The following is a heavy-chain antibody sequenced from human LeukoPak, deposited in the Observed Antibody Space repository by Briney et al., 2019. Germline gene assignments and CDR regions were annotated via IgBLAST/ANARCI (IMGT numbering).Heavy chain of an antibody. CDR2: VSGNGGNI. CDR3: AKESRAGRGYSYGSVSQYFDY. Sequence: PGGSLRLSCAASGFTFSSYAMSWVRQAPGKGLEWVSSVSGNGGNIYYTNSVKGRFTISRDNSKSTVYLQMNSLRAEDTAVYYCAKESRAGRGYSYGSVSQYFDYWGQGTLVTVSS. D-gene: IGHD5-18*01. CDR1: GFTFSSYA. V-gene: IGHV3-23*01. J-gene: IGHJ4*02.